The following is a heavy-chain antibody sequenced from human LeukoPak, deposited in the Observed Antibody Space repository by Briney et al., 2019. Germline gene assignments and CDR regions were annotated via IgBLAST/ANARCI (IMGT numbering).Heavy chain of an antibody. D-gene: IGHD4-17*01. J-gene: IGHJ6*02. CDR1: GFTVSSNY. Sequence: GSLRLSCAASGFTVSSNYMSWVRQAPGKGLEWIGSIYYSGSTYYNPSLKSRVTISVDTSKNQFSLKLSSVTAADTAVYYCARRAALTVTIYYYYGMDVWGQGTTVTVSS. V-gene: IGHV4-39*01. CDR3: ARRAALTVTIYYYYGMDV. CDR2: IYYSGST.